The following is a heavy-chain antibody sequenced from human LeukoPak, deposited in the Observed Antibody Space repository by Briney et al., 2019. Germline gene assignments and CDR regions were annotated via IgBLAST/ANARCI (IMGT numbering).Heavy chain of an antibody. Sequence: GGSLRLSCAASGFTFSTYGMHWVRQAPGKGLDWVACIRFDGSEGYYADSVKDRFTVSRDNSKNTLYLQTNSLRAEDTAVYYCAKVGYGWYEVDYWGQGTLVTVSS. J-gene: IGHJ4*02. D-gene: IGHD6-19*01. CDR3: AKVGYGWYEVDY. CDR2: IRFDGSEG. CDR1: GFTFSTYG. V-gene: IGHV3-30*02.